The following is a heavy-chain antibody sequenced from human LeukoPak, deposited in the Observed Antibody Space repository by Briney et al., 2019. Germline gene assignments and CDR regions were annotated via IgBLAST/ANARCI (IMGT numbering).Heavy chain of an antibody. CDR3: ARNGRCSSTSCNYYYYMDV. Sequence: GGSLRLSCAASGFTFNDYWMHWVRQTPGKGLVWVSRISTDGSMTSYADSVKGRFTISRDNAKNTLLLQMNSLRAEDTAVYYCARNGRCSSTSCNYYYYMDVWGKGTTVTVSS. J-gene: IGHJ6*03. D-gene: IGHD2-2*01. CDR1: GFTFNDYW. V-gene: IGHV3-74*01. CDR2: ISTDGSMT.